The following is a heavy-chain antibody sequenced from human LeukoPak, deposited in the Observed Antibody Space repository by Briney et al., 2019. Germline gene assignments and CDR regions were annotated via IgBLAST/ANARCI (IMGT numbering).Heavy chain of an antibody. D-gene: IGHD3-10*01. CDR1: GYTLTELS. CDR2: FDPEDGVK. Sequence: GASVKVSCKVSGYTLTELSLHWVRQAAGKGLEWMGGFDPEDGVKIYAQKFQGRVTMTEDTSTDTAYMELSSLRSEDTAVYYCATEGPRPAMVRGVISRPFDYWGQGTLVTVSS. CDR3: ATEGPRPAMVRGVISRPFDY. J-gene: IGHJ4*02. V-gene: IGHV1-24*01.